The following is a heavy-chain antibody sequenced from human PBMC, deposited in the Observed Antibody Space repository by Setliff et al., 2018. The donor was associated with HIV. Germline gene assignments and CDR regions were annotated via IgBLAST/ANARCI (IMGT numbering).Heavy chain of an antibody. CDR3: ATTECRGADCPQMYDY. CDR2: VSPIGET. V-gene: IGHV4-34*01. CDR1: GESSNNDA. J-gene: IGHJ4*02. Sequence: SETLSLTCAVFGESSNNDAWTWIRQPPGKGLEWIGEVSPIGETTYSQSLKDRVTISVEASKRQWSLKLNSVTAADTAVYYCATTECRGADCPQMYDYWGQGILVTVSS. D-gene: IGHD2-21*02.